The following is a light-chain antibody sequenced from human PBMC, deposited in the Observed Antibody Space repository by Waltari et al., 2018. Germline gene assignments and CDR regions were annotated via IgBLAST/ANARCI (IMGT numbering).Light chain of an antibody. CDR2: EVS. CDR1: SPDIGVYHY. V-gene: IGLV2-8*01. J-gene: IGLJ2*01. CDR3: ASFAGSNTL. Sequence: QSALTQPPSASGSPGQSVTISCPGTSPDIGVYHYASWFQQHPGKAPKLLIYEVSARPSGVPDRFSGSKSGITASLTVFGLQTEDEADYYCASFAGSNTLFGGGTKLTVL.